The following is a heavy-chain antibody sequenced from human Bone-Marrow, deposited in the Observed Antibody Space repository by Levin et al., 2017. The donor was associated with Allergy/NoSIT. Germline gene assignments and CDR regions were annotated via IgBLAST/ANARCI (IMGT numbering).Heavy chain of an antibody. J-gene: IGHJ3*02. CDR2: IWYDGSNK. D-gene: IGHD6-13*01. CDR3: ARRYSSSWYDPDAFDI. Sequence: GESLKISCAASGFTFSSYGMHWVRQAPGKGLEWVAVIWYDGSNKYYADSVKGRFTISRDNSKNTLYLQMNSLRAEDTAVYYCARRYSSSWYDPDAFDIWGQGTMVTVSS. V-gene: IGHV3-33*01. CDR1: GFTFSSYG.